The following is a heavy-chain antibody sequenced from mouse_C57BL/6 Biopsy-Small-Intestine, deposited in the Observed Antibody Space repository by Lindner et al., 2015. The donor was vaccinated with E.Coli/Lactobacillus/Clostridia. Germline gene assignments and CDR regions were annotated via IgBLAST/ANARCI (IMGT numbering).Heavy chain of an antibody. V-gene: IGHV5-17*01. CDR2: ISSGSSIS. J-gene: IGHJ4*01. CDR3: ARPYYYSMDY. CDR1: GITFSDYG. Sequence: EVQLQEVWGGLVKPGGSLKLSCAVSGITFSDYGMHWVRQGPEKGLEWVAYISSGSSISYYADTVKGRFTISRDNDKNTLFLQMTSLRSEDTAMYYCARPYYYSMDYWGQGTSVTVSS.